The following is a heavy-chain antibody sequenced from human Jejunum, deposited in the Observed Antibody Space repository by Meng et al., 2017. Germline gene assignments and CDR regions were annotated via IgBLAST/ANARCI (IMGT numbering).Heavy chain of an antibody. CDR1: GFTLSRYS. Sequence: GGSLRLSCTASGFTLSRYSMNWVRQAPGKGLVWVSRINSDGSSTSYEDSVRGRFTISRDNAKNTLYLQMNSLRAEDTALYYCARDVGSGTPYYDSWGQGTLVTVSS. D-gene: IGHD3-10*01. J-gene: IGHJ4*02. V-gene: IGHV3-74*01. CDR3: ARDVGSGTPYYDS. CDR2: INSDGSST.